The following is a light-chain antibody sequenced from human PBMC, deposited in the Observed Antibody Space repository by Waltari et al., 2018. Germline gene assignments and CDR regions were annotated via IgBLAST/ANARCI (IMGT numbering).Light chain of an antibody. J-gene: IGKJ1*01. CDR3: QQRSKWPWA. Sequence: EIVLTQSPATLSLSPGERATLSCRASQSVSSSLALYQHKPRQAPRLLIYDASISVTGIPARFSGSGSGTDFTLTISSLEPEDFAVYYCQQRSKWPWAFGQGTKVEIK. V-gene: IGKV3-11*01. CDR1: QSVSSS. CDR2: DAS.